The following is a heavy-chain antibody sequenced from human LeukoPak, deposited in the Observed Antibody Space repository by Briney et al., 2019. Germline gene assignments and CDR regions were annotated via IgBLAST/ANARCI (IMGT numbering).Heavy chain of an antibody. CDR3: ARDETGYLLRSRDY. J-gene: IGHJ4*02. Sequence: GGSLSLSCAASGFTFSSYIMNWVRQAPGKGLEWVSSISSSSSYIYYADSVKGRFTISRDNAKNSLYLQMNSLRAEDTAVYYCARDETGYLLRSRDYWGQGNLVTVSS. V-gene: IGHV3-21*01. D-gene: IGHD2/OR15-2a*01. CDR1: GFTFSSYI. CDR2: ISSSSSYI.